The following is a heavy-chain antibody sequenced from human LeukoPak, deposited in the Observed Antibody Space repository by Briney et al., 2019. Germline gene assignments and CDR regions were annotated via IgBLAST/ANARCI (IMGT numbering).Heavy chain of an antibody. CDR1: EFTVNTNY. CDR2: IYTGGST. V-gene: IGHV3-53*01. J-gene: IGHJ6*03. D-gene: IGHD5-18*01. CDR3: ASGYSYGRYYMDV. Sequence: GRSLRLSCAASEFTVNTNYMIWVRQAPGKGLEWVSVIYTGGSTFYADFVKGRFTISRDNSKNTLYLQMNNLRAEDAAVYYCASGYSYGRYYMDVWGKGTTVTVSS.